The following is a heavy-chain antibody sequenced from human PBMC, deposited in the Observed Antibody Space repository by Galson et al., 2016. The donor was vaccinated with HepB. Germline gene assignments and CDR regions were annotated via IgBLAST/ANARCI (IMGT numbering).Heavy chain of an antibody. D-gene: IGHD3-10*01. CDR1: GFRFSSYA. CDR3: AKDGLYYGSGSYGSVDY. CDR2: ISYDGSNK. J-gene: IGHJ4*02. V-gene: IGHV3-30*18. Sequence: SLRLSCAASGFRFSSYAMHLVRQAPGKGLEWVAVISYDGSNKYYTDSVKGRFTISRDNSKNTLYLQMNSLRAEDRAVYYCAKDGLYYGSGSYGSVDYWGQGTLVTVSS.